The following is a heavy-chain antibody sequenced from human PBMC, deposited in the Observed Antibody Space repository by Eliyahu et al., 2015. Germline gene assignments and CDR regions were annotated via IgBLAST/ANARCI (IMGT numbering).Heavy chain of an antibody. CDR1: XGSXXXGGYY. J-gene: IGHJ4*02. CDR3: ARFAHRDGGELLSSFDY. V-gene: IGHV4-31*03. Sequence: QVQLQESGPGLVKPSQTLSLTCTVSXGSXXXGGYYWSWIRQHPGKGLEWIGYIYYSGSTYYNPSLKSRVTISVDTSKNQFSLKLSSVTAADTAVYYCARFAHRDGGELLSSFDYWGQGTLVTVSS. D-gene: IGHD3-10*01. CDR2: IYYSGST.